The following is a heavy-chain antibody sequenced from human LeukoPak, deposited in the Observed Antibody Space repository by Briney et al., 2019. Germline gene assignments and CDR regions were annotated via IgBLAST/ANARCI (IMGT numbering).Heavy chain of an antibody. D-gene: IGHD6-13*01. CDR1: RFTFSDYY. V-gene: IGHV3-11*01. CDR2: ISSSGDTI. J-gene: IGHJ5*02. CDR3: APKDTLREQQLIP. Sequence: GGSLRLSCAASRFTFSDYYMSWIRQAPGKGPEWVSYISSSGDTIYYADSVKGRFTISRDNAKNSLYLQMNSLRAEDTAVYYCAPKDTLREQQLIPWGQGTLVTVSS.